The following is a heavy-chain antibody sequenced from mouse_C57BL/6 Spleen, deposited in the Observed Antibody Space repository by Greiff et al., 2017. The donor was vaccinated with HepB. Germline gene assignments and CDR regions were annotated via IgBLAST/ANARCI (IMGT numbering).Heavy chain of an antibody. J-gene: IGHJ2*01. D-gene: IGHD2-3*01. CDR3: ARPIGGYYGFDY. Sequence: EVKLVESGPGLVKPSQSLSLTCSVTGYSITSGYYWNWIRQFPGNKLEWMGYISYDGSNNYNPSLKNRISITRDTSKNQFFLKLNSVTTEDTATYYCARPIGGYYGFDYWGQGTTLTVSS. CDR2: ISYDGSN. CDR1: GYSITSGYY. V-gene: IGHV3-6*01.